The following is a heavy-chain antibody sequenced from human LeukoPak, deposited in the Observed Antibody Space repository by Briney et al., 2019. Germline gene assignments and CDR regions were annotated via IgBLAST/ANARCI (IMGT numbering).Heavy chain of an antibody. J-gene: IGHJ4*02. CDR2: IYYSGST. CDR3: ARSYGILTGYYTFDY. CDR1: GGSISSGGYY. D-gene: IGHD3-9*01. V-gene: IGHV4-31*03. Sequence: PSETLSLTRTVSGGSISSGGYYWSWIRQHPGKGLEWIGYIYYSGSTYYNPSLKSRVTISVDTSKNQFSLKLSSVTAADTAVYYCARSYGILTGYYTFDYWGQGTLVTVSS.